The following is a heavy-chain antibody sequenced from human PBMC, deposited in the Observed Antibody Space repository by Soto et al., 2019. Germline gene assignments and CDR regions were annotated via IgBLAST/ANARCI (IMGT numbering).Heavy chain of an antibody. CDR3: ARDRAAANYYYYGMDV. Sequence: SETLSLTCAVYGGSFSGYYWSWIRQPPGKGLEWIGEINHSGSTNYNPSLKSRVTISVDTSKNQFSLKLSSVTAADTAVYYCARDRAAANYYYYGMDVWGQGTTVTVSS. V-gene: IGHV4-34*01. D-gene: IGHD6-13*01. CDR1: GGSFSGYY. J-gene: IGHJ6*02. CDR2: INHSGST.